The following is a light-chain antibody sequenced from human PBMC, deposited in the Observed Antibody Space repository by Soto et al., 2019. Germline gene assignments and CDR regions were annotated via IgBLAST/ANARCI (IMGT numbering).Light chain of an antibody. J-gene: IGLJ1*01. CDR1: SSDVGSYNL. CDR2: EVT. Sequence: QPVRTQPASGSGSPRHAISISCTGTSSDVGSYNLVSWYQQHPGKAPKLMIYEVTKRPSGVSNRFSGPKSGNTASLTISGLQAEDEADYYCCSYASSTTYVFGTGTKVTVL. V-gene: IGLV2-23*02. CDR3: CSYASSTTYV.